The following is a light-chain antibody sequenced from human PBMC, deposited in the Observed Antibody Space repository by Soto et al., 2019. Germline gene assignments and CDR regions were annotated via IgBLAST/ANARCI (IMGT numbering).Light chain of an antibody. Sequence: QSVLTQPPSVSGTPGQGVTISCSGSTSNIGENSVGWFQQLPGTAPKVVIYVTNKRPSGVPYRFSGSKSGTSAYLAISGLQSEDEADYYCAAWDGSLNGHVFGTGTKVTVL. J-gene: IGLJ1*01. V-gene: IGLV1-44*01. CDR3: AAWDGSLNGHV. CDR2: VTN. CDR1: TSNIGENS.